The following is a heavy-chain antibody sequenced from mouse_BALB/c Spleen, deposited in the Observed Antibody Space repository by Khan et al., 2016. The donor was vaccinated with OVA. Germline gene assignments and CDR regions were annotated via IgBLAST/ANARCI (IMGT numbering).Heavy chain of an antibody. J-gene: IGHJ3*01. V-gene: IGHV5-6*01. CDR1: GFTFSTYG. CDR3: TGLAYYYDSEGFAY. D-gene: IGHD1-1*01. Sequence: EVELVESGGDIVKPGGSLKLSCAASGFTFSTYGMSWVRQTPDKRLEWVATVSTGGHYTYYTDTVKGRFTISRDNAKNTLYLQMSSLRSEDTAMFYCTGLAYYYDSEGFAYWGQGTLVTVSA. CDR2: VSTGGHYT.